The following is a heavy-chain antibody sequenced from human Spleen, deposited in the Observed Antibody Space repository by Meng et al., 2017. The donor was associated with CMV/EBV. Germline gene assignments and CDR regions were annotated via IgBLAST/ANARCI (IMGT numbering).Heavy chain of an antibody. Sequence: SETLSLTCTVSGGSVSSGSYYWSWIRQPPGKGLEWIGYIYYSGSTNYNPSLKSRVTISVDTSKNQFSLKLSSVTAADTAVYYCARQRITMVRGVIPWFDPWGQGTLVTVSS. CDR1: GGSVSSGSYY. CDR3: ARQRITMVRGVIPWFDP. CDR2: IYYSGST. D-gene: IGHD3-10*01. J-gene: IGHJ5*02. V-gene: IGHV4-61*01.